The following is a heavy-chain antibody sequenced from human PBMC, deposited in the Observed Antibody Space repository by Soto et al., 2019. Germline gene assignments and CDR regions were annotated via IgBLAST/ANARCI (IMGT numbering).Heavy chain of an antibody. V-gene: IGHV3-23*01. CDR1: GFTFSSYA. CDR3: AKAKAGISRMDV. Sequence: EVQLLESGGGLVQPGGSLRLSCAASGFTFSSYAMSWVRQAPGKGLEWVSAISGSGGSTYYADSVKGRFTISRDNSKNTLDLQMNSLRAEDTAVYYCAKAKAGISRMDVWGKGTTVTVSS. J-gene: IGHJ6*04. CDR2: ISGSGGST. D-gene: IGHD2-15*01.